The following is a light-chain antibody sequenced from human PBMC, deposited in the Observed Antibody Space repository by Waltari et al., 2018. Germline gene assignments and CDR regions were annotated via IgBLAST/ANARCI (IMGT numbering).Light chain of an antibody. J-gene: IGKJ4*01. V-gene: IGKV4-1*01. Sequence: DIVLTQSPDSLAVSPGERPPTTCNSNESVLYSSNNKNHFAWYQQQPGQPPKLLLYWASTRKSGVPDRFSGSGSETDFTLTVTSLQAEDVAVYYCQQYYSTPLTFGGGTKVEIK. CDR1: ESVLYSSNNKNH. CDR2: WAS. CDR3: QQYYSTPLT.